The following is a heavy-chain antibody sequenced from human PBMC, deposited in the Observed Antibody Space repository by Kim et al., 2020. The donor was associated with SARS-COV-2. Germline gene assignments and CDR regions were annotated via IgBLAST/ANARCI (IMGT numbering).Heavy chain of an antibody. D-gene: IGHD4-17*01. CDR3: ARDQRTTPDSAFDI. J-gene: IGHJ3*02. Sequence: SETLSLTCTVSGGSISSGGYYWSWIRQHPGKGLEWIGYIYYSGSTYYNPSLKSRVTISVDTSKNQFSLKLSSVTAADTAVYYCARDQRTTPDSAFDIWGQGTMVTVSS. CDR1: GGSISSGGYY. V-gene: IGHV4-31*03. CDR2: IYYSGST.